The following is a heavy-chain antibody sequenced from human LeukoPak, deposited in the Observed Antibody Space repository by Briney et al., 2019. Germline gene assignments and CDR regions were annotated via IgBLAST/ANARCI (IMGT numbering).Heavy chain of an antibody. J-gene: IGHJ4*02. V-gene: IGHV1-58*02. D-gene: IGHD4-11*01. CDR3: AAVSLMTTGTHFDY. CDR2: IVVGSCHT. CDR1: GFTFTISA. Sequence: GASVKLSYNASGFTFTISAMQGARHARAQRLESIGWIVVGSCHTNYAEEFQERVTITRDMSKRKGYVELSSLRSEHVAVYYCAAVSLMTTGTHFDYWGRGTLVSVSS.